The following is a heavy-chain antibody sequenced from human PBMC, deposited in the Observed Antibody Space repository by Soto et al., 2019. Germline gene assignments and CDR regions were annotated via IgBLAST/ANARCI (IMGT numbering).Heavy chain of an antibody. Sequence: QVQLQESGPGLVKPSQTLSLTCTVSGGSINRGDYYWSWIRQPPGKGLEWIGYIYYSGSTYYNPSLNSRVTISVDTSKNQFSLKLSSVTAADTAVYYCARDVTVTLTSSNGFDPWGQGTLITVSS. CDR2: IYYSGST. J-gene: IGHJ5*02. D-gene: IGHD4-17*01. V-gene: IGHV4-30-4*01. CDR1: GGSINRGDYY. CDR3: ARDVTVTLTSSNGFDP.